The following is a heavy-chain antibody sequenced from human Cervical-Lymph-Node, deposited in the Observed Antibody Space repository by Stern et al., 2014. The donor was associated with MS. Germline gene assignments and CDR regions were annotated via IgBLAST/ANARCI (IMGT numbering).Heavy chain of an antibody. CDR3: TRLDVTVEAFDP. Sequence: HVQLQESGPGLVKPSQTLSLTCTVSGGSISSGGYYWSWIRQNPGKGLEWVGYIYYNGDTYYNPSLKSRVTISLDASNKKFSLKLTSVTAADSAKYFCTRLDVTVEAFDPWGQGTLVTVSS. J-gene: IGHJ5*02. D-gene: IGHD3-9*01. V-gene: IGHV4-31*03. CDR2: IYYNGDT. CDR1: GGSISSGGYY.